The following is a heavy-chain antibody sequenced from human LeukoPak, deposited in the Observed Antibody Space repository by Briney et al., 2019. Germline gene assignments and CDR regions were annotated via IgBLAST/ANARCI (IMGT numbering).Heavy chain of an antibody. J-gene: IGHJ4*02. D-gene: IGHD7-27*01. Sequence: GESLRLSCAASGFTFSSYTMSWVLQAAGKGLEWVSAITGSGDNTYYADSVKGRFTISRDNSKNTLYLQMNSLRAEDTAVYYCAKVSDWGRPSYIDYWGQGTLVTVSS. V-gene: IGHV3-23*01. CDR1: GFTFSSYT. CDR2: ITGSGDNT. CDR3: AKVSDWGRPSYIDY.